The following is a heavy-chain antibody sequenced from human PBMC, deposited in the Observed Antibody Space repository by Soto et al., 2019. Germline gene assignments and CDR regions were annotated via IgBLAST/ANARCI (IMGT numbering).Heavy chain of an antibody. V-gene: IGHV3-15*07. CDR2: IKSKTDGGTT. CDR1: RFSFSNAP. Sequence: PGGAPRLSRSAPRFSFSNAPVNSGRPAPGKGLEWVGRIKSKTDGGTTDYAAPVKGRFTISRDDSKNTLYLQMNSLKTEDTAVYYCTTGDTIFLYGMDVWGQGTTVTVSS. CDR3: TTGDTIFLYGMDV. D-gene: IGHD3-9*01. J-gene: IGHJ6*02.